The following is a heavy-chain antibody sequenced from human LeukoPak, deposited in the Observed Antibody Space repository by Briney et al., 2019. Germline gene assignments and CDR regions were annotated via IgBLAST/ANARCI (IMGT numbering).Heavy chain of an antibody. CDR3: VRDNGF. CDR2: IKQDGSER. V-gene: IGHV3-7*05. D-gene: IGHD2-8*01. Sequence: GGSLRLACAASGFTFSTYWMSWVRQAPGKGLEWVANIKQDGSERYYVDSVKGRFTISRDNAKNSLYLQMDSLRAEDTAVYYCVRDNGFWGQGTLVTVSS. CDR1: GFTFSTYW. J-gene: IGHJ4*02.